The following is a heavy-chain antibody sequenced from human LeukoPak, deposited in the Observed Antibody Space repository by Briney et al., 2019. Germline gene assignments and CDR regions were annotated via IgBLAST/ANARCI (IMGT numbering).Heavy chain of an antibody. Sequence: KPSETLSLTCTVSGGSISSYYWSWIRQPPGKGLEWIGYIYHSGSTYYNPSLKSRVTISVDRSKNQFSLKLSSVTAADTAVYYCARCPRSDAFDIWGQGTMVTVSS. CDR1: GGSISSYY. CDR3: ARCPRSDAFDI. J-gene: IGHJ3*02. D-gene: IGHD5-24*01. V-gene: IGHV4-59*12. CDR2: IYHSGST.